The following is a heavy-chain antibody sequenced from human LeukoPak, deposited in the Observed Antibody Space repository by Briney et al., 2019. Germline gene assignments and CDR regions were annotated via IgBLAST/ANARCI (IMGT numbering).Heavy chain of an antibody. V-gene: IGHV4-39*07. J-gene: IGHJ5*02. Sequence: PSETLSLTCTVSGGSISTSTYYWGWIRQPPGKGLEWIGSIHYSGSTYYNASLKSRVTISEDTSKNQFSLKLSSVTAADTAVYYCARDLRSSGWFDPWGQGTLVTVSS. CDR2: IHYSGST. D-gene: IGHD3-10*01. CDR1: GGSISTSTYY. CDR3: ARDLRSSGWFDP.